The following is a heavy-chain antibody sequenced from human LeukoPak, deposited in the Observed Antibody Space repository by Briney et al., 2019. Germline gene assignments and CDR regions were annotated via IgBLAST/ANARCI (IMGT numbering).Heavy chain of an antibody. V-gene: IGHV1-18*01. Sequence: ASVKVSCTASGYTFTSYDITWVRQAPGQGLEWMGWISAYNGNTKYAQNLQGRVTMTTDISTSTAYMELRSLRSDDTAVYYCARPGADCGSAGCYTYPYYGLDVWGQGTTVTVSS. CDR3: ARPGADCGSAGCYTYPYYGLDV. J-gene: IGHJ6*02. CDR2: ISAYNGNT. D-gene: IGHD2-2*02. CDR1: GYTFTSYD.